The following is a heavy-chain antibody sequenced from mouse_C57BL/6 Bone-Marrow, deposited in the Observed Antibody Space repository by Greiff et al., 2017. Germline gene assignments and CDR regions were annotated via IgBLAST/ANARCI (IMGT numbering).Heavy chain of an antibody. D-gene: IGHD1-1*01. J-gene: IGHJ3*01. Sequence: QVQLQQPGAELVKPGASVKLSCKASGYTFTSYWMHWVKQRPGQGLEWIGMIHPNSGSTNYNEKFKSKATLTVDKSSSTAYMQLSSLTSEDSAVYYCARSVYYGSSYGGFAYWGQGTLVTVSA. V-gene: IGHV1-64*01. CDR3: ARSVYYGSSYGGFAY. CDR1: GYTFTSYW. CDR2: IHPNSGST.